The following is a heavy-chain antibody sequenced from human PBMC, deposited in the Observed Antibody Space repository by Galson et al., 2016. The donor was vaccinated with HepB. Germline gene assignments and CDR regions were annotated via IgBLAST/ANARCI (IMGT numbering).Heavy chain of an antibody. CDR3: ATPQWLVGPHPTAN. CDR1: GFTFSSYT. J-gene: IGHJ4*02. D-gene: IGHD6-19*01. V-gene: IGHV3-23*01. CDR2: ISRGGETT. Sequence: SLRLSCAASGFTFSSYTMNWVRQAPGKGLEWVSAISRGGETTYYADSVKSRFTISRDNFKNTLSLQLNSLRVEDTAVYYCATPQWLVGPHPTANWGQGTRVTVSS.